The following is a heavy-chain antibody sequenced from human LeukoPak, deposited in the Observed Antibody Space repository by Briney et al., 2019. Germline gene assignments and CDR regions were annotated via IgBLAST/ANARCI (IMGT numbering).Heavy chain of an antibody. J-gene: IGHJ4*02. V-gene: IGHV3-7*01. Sequence: GGSLRLSCAASRFTFSSYWMSWVRQAPGTGLEWVANIKQDGNEKYYVDSVRGRFTITRDNAKNSLYLQMNSLRAEDTAVYYCARGGTSGYSSSLHFWGGNYYFDYWGQGTLVTVSS. CDR3: ARGGTSGYSSSLHFWGGNYYFDY. CDR2: IKQDGNEK. D-gene: IGHD6-13*01. CDR1: RFTFSSYW.